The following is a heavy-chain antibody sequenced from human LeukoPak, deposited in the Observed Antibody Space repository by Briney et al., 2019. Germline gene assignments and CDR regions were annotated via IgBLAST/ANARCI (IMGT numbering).Heavy chain of an antibody. CDR2: IYYSGST. CDR1: GASVSGSAYY. V-gene: IGHV4-39*07. D-gene: IGHD1-26*01. J-gene: IGHJ5*02. Sequence: SETLSLTCTVSGASVSGSAYYWGWIRQPPGKGLEWIGSIYYSGSTYYNPSLKSRVTISVDTSKNQFSLKLSSVTAADTAVYYCARGLTSSGSYYSDWFDPWGQGTLVTVSS. CDR3: ARGLTSSGSYYSDWFDP.